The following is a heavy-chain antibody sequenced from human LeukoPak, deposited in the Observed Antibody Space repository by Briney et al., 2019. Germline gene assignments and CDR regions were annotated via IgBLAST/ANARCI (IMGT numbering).Heavy chain of an antibody. D-gene: IGHD1-26*01. CDR1: GYTFTYYV. V-gene: IGHV1-18*01. Sequence: ASVKVSCKTSGYTFTYYVISWVRQAPGQGLEWMGWINACNGNTNDAQKFQGRVTMTTDTSTSTAYMELRSLRSDDTAVYYCARDAVGATDSEFDYWGQGTLVTVSS. CDR3: ARDAVGATDSEFDY. J-gene: IGHJ4*02. CDR2: INACNGNT.